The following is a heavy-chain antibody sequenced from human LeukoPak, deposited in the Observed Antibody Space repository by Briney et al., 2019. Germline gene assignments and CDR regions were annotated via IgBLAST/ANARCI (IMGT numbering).Heavy chain of an antibody. D-gene: IGHD2-8*01. Sequence: ASVKVSCKASGGTFSSHAIGWVRQAPGQGLEWMGGIIPIFGTANYAQKFQGRVTITTDESTSTAYMELSSLRSEDTAVYYCARSRTNGVQLDYWGQGTLVTVSS. CDR3: ARSRTNGVQLDY. J-gene: IGHJ4*02. V-gene: IGHV1-69*05. CDR1: GGTFSSHA. CDR2: IIPIFGTA.